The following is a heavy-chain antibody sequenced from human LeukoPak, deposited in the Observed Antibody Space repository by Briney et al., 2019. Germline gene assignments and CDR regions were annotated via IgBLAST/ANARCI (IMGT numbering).Heavy chain of an antibody. Sequence: SETLSLTYSVSGGSIGRSSYYWGWTRQPPGKGLEWIGSIYYSGGTYYNPSLKSRVTISVDTSRNQFSLKLGSVTAADTAVYYCARHGSIATGAFTYWGQGTLVTVSP. CDR3: ARHGSIATGAFTY. CDR2: IYYSGGT. CDR1: GGSIGRSSYY. D-gene: IGHD6-13*01. J-gene: IGHJ4*02. V-gene: IGHV4-39*01.